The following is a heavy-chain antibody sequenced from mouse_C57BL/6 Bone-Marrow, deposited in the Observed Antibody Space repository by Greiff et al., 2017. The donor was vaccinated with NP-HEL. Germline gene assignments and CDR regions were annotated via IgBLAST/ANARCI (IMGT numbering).Heavy chain of an antibody. CDR2: IYPGDGDT. D-gene: IGHD2-12*01. J-gene: IGHJ4*01. CDR1: GYAFSSYW. Sequence: QVQLQQSGAELVQPGASVTISCKASGYAFSSYWLNWVKQRPGKGLEWIGQIYPGDGDTNYNGKFRGKATLTADNSSSTAYMQLSSLTSEDSAVYFCARSYYGYGYYAMDYWGQGTSVTVSS. CDR3: ARSYYGYGYYAMDY. V-gene: IGHV1-80*01.